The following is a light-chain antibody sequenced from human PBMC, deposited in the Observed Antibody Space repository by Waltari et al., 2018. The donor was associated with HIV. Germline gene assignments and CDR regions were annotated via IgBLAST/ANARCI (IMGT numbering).Light chain of an antibody. CDR3: QTWDTGIII. J-gene: IGLJ2*01. V-gene: IGLV4-69*01. CDR2: LNNDGSH. CDR1: RGHSDYA. Sequence: QPVVTQSPSAAASLGASVKLTCTLTRGHSDYAIAWQQQHPQKGPRYLMRLNNDGSHYKGDGIPDRFSGSSSGAERYLIISSLQSGDEADYYCQTWDTGIIIFGGGTKLTVL.